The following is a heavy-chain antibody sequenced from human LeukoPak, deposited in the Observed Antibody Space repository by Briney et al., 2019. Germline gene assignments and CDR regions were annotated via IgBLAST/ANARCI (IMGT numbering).Heavy chain of an antibody. CDR1: GFTFSSYA. J-gene: IGHJ4*02. V-gene: IGHV3-21*01. CDR2: ISSSSSYI. CDR3: ARGGIAAGSYFSPDFDY. Sequence: GGSLRLSCAASGFTFSSYAMYWVRQAPGKGLEWVSSISSSSSYIYYADSVKGRFTISRDNAKNSLYLQMNSLRAEDTAVYYCARGGIAAGSYFSPDFDYWGQGTLVTVSS. D-gene: IGHD1-26*01.